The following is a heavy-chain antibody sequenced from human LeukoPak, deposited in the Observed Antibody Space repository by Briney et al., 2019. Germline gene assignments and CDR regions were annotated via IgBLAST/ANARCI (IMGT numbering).Heavy chain of an antibody. J-gene: IGHJ4*02. CDR1: GYSSTSYW. CDR2: IYPGDSDT. V-gene: IGHV5-51*01. Sequence: PGESLKISCKVSGYSSTSYWIGCVRQMPGKGLEWMGIIYPGDSDTRYSPSFQGQVTISADKSISTAYLQWSSLKASDTAMYYCARAVGTTVTTFDYWGQGTLVTVSS. D-gene: IGHD4-17*01. CDR3: ARAVGTTVTTFDY.